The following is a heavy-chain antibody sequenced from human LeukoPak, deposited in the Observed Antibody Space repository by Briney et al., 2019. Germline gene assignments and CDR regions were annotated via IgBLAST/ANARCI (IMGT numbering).Heavy chain of an antibody. D-gene: IGHD6-13*01. CDR3: AKGFRYSSSSAIDY. V-gene: IGHV3-23*01. CDR2: ISGSGGST. CDR1: GFTFSSYA. Sequence: GGSLRLSCAASGFTFSSYAMSWVRQAPGKGLEWVSAISGSGGSTYYADSVKGRFTISRDNSKNTLYLQMNSLRAEDTAVYYCAKGFRYSSSSAIDYRGQGTLVTVSS. J-gene: IGHJ4*02.